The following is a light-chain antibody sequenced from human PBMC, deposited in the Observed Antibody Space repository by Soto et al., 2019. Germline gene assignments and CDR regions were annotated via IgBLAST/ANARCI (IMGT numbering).Light chain of an antibody. CDR1: SGHSSYA. CDR3: QTWGTGIQGV. V-gene: IGLV4-69*01. J-gene: IGLJ2*01. Sequence: QLVLTQSPSASASLGASVKLTCTLSSGHSSYAIAWHQQQPEKGPRYLMKLNSDGSHSKGDGIPDRFSGSSSGAERYLTISSLQSEDEADYYCQTWGTGIQGVFGGGTKLTVL. CDR2: LNSDGSH.